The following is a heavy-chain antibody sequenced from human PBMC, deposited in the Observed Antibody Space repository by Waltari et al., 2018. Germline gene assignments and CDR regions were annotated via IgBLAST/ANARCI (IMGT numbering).Heavy chain of an antibody. J-gene: IGHJ4*02. D-gene: IGHD3-10*01. Sequence: EVQLVESGGGLVKPGGSLRLSCAASGFTFSSYSMNWVRQAPGKGLELVSSISRSSYRDYADSVKGRFTISRDNAKNSLYLQMNSLRAEDTAVYYCARAGRITMVRGVSNLDYWGQGTLVTVSS. CDR2: ISRSSYR. CDR3: ARAGRITMVRGVSNLDY. V-gene: IGHV3-21*01. CDR1: GFTFSSYS.